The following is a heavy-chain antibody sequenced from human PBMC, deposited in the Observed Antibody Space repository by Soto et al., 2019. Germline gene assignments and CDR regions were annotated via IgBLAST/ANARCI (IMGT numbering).Heavy chain of an antibody. CDR3: ARECVDTVTSIIIPFDY. CDR2: ISSIASYM. CDR1: GFTFSRCD. V-gene: IGHV3-21*01. J-gene: IGHJ4*02. Sequence: GGSLRLPCATPGFTFSRCDMNWVRQAPGKGLEWVSFISSIASYMYYADSVKGRFTNSRDNSKKSLYLQMNSLRADDTAVYYCARECVDTVTSIIIPFDYWGQGALVTSPQ. D-gene: IGHD5-12*01.